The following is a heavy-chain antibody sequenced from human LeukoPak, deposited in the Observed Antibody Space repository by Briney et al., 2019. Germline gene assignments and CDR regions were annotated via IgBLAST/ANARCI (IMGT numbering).Heavy chain of an antibody. J-gene: IGHJ4*02. CDR2: TNHSGST. CDR3: ARGNVGGGYYYYFDY. V-gene: IGHV4-34*01. CDR1: GGSFSGYY. D-gene: IGHD3-3*01. Sequence: SETLSLTCAVYGGSFSGYYWSWIRQPPGKGLEWIGETNHSGSTNYNPSLKSRVTISVDTSKNQFSLKLSSVTAADTAVYYCARGNVGGGYYYYFDYWGQGTLVTVSS.